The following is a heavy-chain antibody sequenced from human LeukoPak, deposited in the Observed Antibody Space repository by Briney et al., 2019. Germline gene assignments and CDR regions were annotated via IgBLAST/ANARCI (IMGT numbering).Heavy chain of an antibody. CDR1: GGTFSSYA. J-gene: IGHJ3*01. V-gene: IGHV1-69*13. CDR3: ASPPRLGWELLNDAFDF. D-gene: IGHD1-26*01. CDR2: IIPIFGTA. Sequence: SVKVSCKASGGTFSSYAISWVRQAPGQGLEWMGGIIPIFGTANYAQKFQGRVTITADESTSTAYMELSSLRSEDTAVYYCASPPRLGWELLNDAFDFWGQGTMVTVSS.